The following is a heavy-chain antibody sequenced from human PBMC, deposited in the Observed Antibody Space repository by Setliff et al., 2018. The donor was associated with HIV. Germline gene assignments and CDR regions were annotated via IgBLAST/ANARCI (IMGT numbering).Heavy chain of an antibody. CDR1: GGSFSGYY. V-gene: IGHV4-34*01. CDR3: ARGRFTYYYDSSGYYY. CDR2: IIHSGTT. J-gene: IGHJ4*02. Sequence: SETLSLTCAVYGGSFSGYYWSWIRQPPGKGLEWIGEIIHSGTTNYNPSLMSRVTISLDTSKNQFSLKLSSVTAADTAVYYCARGRFTYYYDSSGYYYWGQGTLVTVSS. D-gene: IGHD3-22*01.